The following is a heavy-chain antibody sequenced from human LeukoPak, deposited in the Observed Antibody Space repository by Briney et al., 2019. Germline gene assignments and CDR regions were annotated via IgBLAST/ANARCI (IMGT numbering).Heavy chain of an antibody. D-gene: IGHD3-22*01. Sequence: GASVKVSCKASGGTFSSYAISWVRQAPGQGLEWMGGIIPIFGTANYAQKFQGRVTITADESTSTAYMELSSLRSEDAAVYYCARDYYDSGGYCPWGQGTLVTVSS. CDR2: IIPIFGTA. CDR3: ARDYYDSGGYCP. J-gene: IGHJ5*02. CDR1: GGTFSSYA. V-gene: IGHV1-69*13.